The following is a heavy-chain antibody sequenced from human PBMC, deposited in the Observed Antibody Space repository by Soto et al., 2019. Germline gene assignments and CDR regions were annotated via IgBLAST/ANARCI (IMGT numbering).Heavy chain of an antibody. Sequence: SVKVSCKASGGTFSSYAISWVRQAPGQGLEWMGGIIPIFGTANYAQKFQGRVTITADESTSTAYMELSSLRSEDTAVYYCARDPLPINHYDSSGYYYPNFDYWGQGTLVTVSS. CDR1: GGTFSSYA. CDR3: ARDPLPINHYDSSGYYYPNFDY. CDR2: IIPIFGTA. J-gene: IGHJ4*02. V-gene: IGHV1-69*13. D-gene: IGHD3-22*01.